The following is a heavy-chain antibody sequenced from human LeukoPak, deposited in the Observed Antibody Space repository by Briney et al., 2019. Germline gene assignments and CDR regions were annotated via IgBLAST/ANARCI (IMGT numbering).Heavy chain of an antibody. CDR3: AKRTGTGWFDY. Sequence: GGSLRLSCAASGFTVITNDMTWVRQAPGKGLEWVSVLYSDGNTKYADSVQGRFTISRDNSKITLYLQLSTLRAEDTAVYFCAKRTGTGWFDYWGQGTLVTVSS. CDR2: LYSDGNT. CDR1: GFTVITND. D-gene: IGHD1-14*01. V-gene: IGHV3-53*01. J-gene: IGHJ4*02.